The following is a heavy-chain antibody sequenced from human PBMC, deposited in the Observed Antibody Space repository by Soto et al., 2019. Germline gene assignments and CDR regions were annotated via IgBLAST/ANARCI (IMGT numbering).Heavy chain of an antibody. CDR2: IYYTGST. J-gene: IGHJ5*02. D-gene: IGHD5-18*01. Sequence: QVHLQESRPGLVKASETLSLTCTVFGASISSGTYYWTWIRQAPGKGLEWVGHIYYTGSTNYNPALNDRVTMSVDTSKNLFSLQLTSVAAAETAVYYCARGAGFSYASTWFDIWGQGTLVTVYS. V-gene: IGHV4-61*03. CDR3: ARGAGFSYASTWFDI. CDR1: GASISSGTYY.